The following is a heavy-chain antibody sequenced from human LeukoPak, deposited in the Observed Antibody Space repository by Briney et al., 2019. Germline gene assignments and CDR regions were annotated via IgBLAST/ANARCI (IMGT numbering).Heavy chain of an antibody. D-gene: IGHD3-10*01. V-gene: IGHV1-69*06. J-gene: IGHJ3*02. CDR1: GDTFSTYA. CDR2: IIPTFGAA. Sequence: ASVKVSCKTSGDTFSTYAIAWVRQAPGHGLEWMGGIIPTFGAASYAQKFQGRVTITADKSTSTAYMELSSLRSEDTAMYYCARQAYLWFGEREAFDIWAKGQWSPSLQ. CDR3: ARQAYLWFGEREAFDI.